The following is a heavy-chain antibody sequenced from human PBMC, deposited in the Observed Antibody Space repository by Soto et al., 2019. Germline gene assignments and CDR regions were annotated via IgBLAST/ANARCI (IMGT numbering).Heavy chain of an antibody. Sequence: ASETLSLTCTVSGGSISSGDYYWSWIRQPPGKGLEWIGYIYYSGSTYYNPSLKSRVTISVDTSKNQFSLKLSSVTAADTAVYYCARSGFRYGSGSYRNWFDPWGQGTLVTVSS. CDR1: GGSISSGDYY. J-gene: IGHJ5*02. D-gene: IGHD3-10*01. V-gene: IGHV4-30-4*01. CDR2: IYYSGST. CDR3: ARSGFRYGSGSYRNWFDP.